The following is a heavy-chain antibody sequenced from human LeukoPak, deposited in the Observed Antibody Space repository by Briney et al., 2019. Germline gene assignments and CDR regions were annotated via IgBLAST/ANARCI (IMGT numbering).Heavy chain of an antibody. CDR1: GYTFTSYA. CDR3: ARSSSWIPRGAFDI. V-gene: IGHV7-4-1*02. D-gene: IGHD6-13*01. CDR2: INTNTGNP. J-gene: IGHJ3*02. Sequence: GASVKVSCKASGYTFTSYAMNWVRHAPGQGLEWMGWINTNTGNPTYAQGFTGRFVFSLDTSVSTAYLQISSLKAEDTAVYYCARSSSWIPRGAFDIWGQGTMVTVSS.